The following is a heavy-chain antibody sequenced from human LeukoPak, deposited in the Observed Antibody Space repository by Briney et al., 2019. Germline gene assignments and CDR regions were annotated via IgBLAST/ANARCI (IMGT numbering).Heavy chain of an antibody. Sequence: GGSLRLSCAASGFTFSSYWMSWVRQAPGKGLEWVANIKQDGSEKYYVDSVKGRFTISRDNAKNSLYLQMNRLRAEDTAVYYCARVYSSGVYYYYGMDVWGQGTTVTVSS. V-gene: IGHV3-7*01. CDR3: ARVYSSGVYYYYGMDV. D-gene: IGHD6-25*01. CDR2: IKQDGSEK. CDR1: GFTFSSYW. J-gene: IGHJ6*02.